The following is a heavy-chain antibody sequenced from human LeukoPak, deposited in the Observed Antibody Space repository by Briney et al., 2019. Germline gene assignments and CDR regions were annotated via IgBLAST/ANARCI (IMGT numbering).Heavy chain of an antibody. CDR2: ISWHSGSI. CDR1: GFTFDDYA. CDR3: AKEEYSSSSGFDY. V-gene: IGHV3-9*03. J-gene: IGHJ4*02. Sequence: GRSLRLSCAASGFTFDDYAMHWVRQAPGKGLEWVSSISWHSGSIGYADSVKGRFTISRDNAKNSLYLQMNSLRAEDMALYYCAKEEYSSSSGFDYWGQGTLVTVSS. D-gene: IGHD6-6*01.